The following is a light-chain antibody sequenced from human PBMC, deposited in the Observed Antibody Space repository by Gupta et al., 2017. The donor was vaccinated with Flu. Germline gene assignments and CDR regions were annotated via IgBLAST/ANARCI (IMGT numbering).Light chain of an antibody. Sequence: QSALTQPPSASGSPGQSVTISCTGTSSDVGYYNYVSWYQRYPGKAPKVMIYEVSKRPSGVPDRISGSKSGNTASLTVSGLQAEDEADYYCSSHTRSSTYVFGTGTRVTVL. CDR2: EVS. CDR1: SSDVGYYNY. CDR3: SSHTRSSTYV. V-gene: IGLV2-8*01. J-gene: IGLJ1*01.